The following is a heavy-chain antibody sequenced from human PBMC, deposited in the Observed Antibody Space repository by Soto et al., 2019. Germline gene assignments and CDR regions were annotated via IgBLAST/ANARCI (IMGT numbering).Heavy chain of an antibody. D-gene: IGHD2-2*01. Sequence: GASVKVSFKASGYTSADFGISWVRQAPGQGLEWMGWVSGNNGASNPAPKVQGRITMTLDTSTGVSYMPLRSLRSDDTAIYYCVRDQKYFRVNGNWFDSWGQGPLVTVSS. V-gene: IGHV1-18*04. CDR2: VSGNNGAS. J-gene: IGHJ5*01. CDR3: VRDQKYFRVNGNWFDS. CDR1: GYTSADFG.